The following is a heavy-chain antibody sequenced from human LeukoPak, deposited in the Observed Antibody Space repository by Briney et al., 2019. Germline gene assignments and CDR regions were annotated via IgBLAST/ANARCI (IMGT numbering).Heavy chain of an antibody. D-gene: IGHD4-11*01. CDR2: ISGSGGST. Sequence: GGSLRLSCAASGFTFSSYWMHWVRQAPGKGLEWVSTISGSGGSTYYADSVKGRFTISRDNSKNTLYLQMNSLRAEDTAVYYCAKGLQLLSFDYWGQGTLVTVSS. J-gene: IGHJ4*02. V-gene: IGHV3-23*01. CDR1: GFTFSSYW. CDR3: AKGLQLLSFDY.